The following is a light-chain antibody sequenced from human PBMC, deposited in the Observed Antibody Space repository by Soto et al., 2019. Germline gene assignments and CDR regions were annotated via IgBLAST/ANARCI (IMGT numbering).Light chain of an antibody. V-gene: IGKV3-15*01. CDR2: GAS. CDR1: QSVSSN. CDR3: QQYNNWPRT. J-gene: IGKJ1*01. Sequence: EIVMTHSPSTLSVPPGDSATLSCRASQSVSSNLAWYQQKPGQAPRLLIYGASTRATGIPARFSGSGSGTEFTLTISSLQSEDFAVYYCQQYNNWPRTFGQGTKVDI.